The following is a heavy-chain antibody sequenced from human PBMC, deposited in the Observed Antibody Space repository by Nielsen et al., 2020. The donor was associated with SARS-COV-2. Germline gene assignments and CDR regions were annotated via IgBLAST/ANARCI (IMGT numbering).Heavy chain of an antibody. V-gene: IGHV3-21*01. J-gene: IGHJ4*02. D-gene: IGHD3-10*01. CDR2: ISSTSSDI. CDR3: ARDYSYGSGSYYDY. Sequence: GGSLRLSCAASGFTFSTYTMNWVRQAPGKGLEWVSLISSTSSDIYYADSVKGRFTISRDNAKNTLYLQMNSLRAEDTAVYYCARDYSYGSGSYYDYWGQGTLVTVSS. CDR1: GFTFSTYT.